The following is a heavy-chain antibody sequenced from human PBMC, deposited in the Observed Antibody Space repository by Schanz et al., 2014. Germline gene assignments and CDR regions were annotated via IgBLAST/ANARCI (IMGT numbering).Heavy chain of an antibody. CDR2: ISHDGHRD. V-gene: IGHV3-30*07. CDR1: GFTFNNFN. CDR3: ARGVRIDY. Sequence: VQLVESGGGLVKPGGSLRLSCAASGFTFNNFNMNWVRQAPGKGLEWVAQISHDGHRDFYADSVKGRFTVSRDNAKNSLYLQMNSLRVEDTAVYYCARGVRIDYWGQGTLVTVSS. D-gene: IGHD3-3*01. J-gene: IGHJ4*02.